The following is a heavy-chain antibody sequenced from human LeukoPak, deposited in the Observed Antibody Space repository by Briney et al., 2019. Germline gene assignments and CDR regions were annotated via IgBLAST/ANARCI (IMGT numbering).Heavy chain of an antibody. CDR2: IRSDGSDA. J-gene: IGHJ4*02. D-gene: IGHD5-18*01. V-gene: IGHV3-74*01. CDR3: AKDLWSGYSYGSAPDY. Sequence: GGSLRLSCAASGFSFSITWMHWVRQVPGKGLVWVSRIRSDGSDARYAESVKGRFTISRDNAKNTLYLQMNSLRAEDTAVYYCAKDLWSGYSYGSAPDYWGQGTLVTVSS. CDR1: GFSFSITW.